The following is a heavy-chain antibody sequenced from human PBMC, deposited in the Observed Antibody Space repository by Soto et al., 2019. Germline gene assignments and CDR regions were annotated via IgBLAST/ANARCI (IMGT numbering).Heavy chain of an antibody. D-gene: IGHD1-1*01. CDR2: IDWNDDK. CDR1: GFSLTTSGMR. CDR3: ARHTYRNDGYFDY. J-gene: IGHJ4*02. V-gene: IGHV2-70*04. Sequence: SGPTLVNPTHTLTLTCAFSGFSLTTSGMRVSWIRQPPGMALEWLARIDWNDDKFYSTSLKTRLTISKDTSKNKVVLRMTNMDPADTDTYYCARHTYRNDGYFDYWGQGTLVTVSS.